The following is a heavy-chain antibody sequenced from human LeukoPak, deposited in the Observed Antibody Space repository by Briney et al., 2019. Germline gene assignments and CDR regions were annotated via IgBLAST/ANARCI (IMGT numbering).Heavy chain of an antibody. CDR1: GDSVSSNSGA. V-gene: IGHV6-1*01. CDR2: TYYRSKWYN. Sequence: KSSQTLSLTCAISGDSVSSNSGAWNWIRQSPSRGLEWLGRTYYRSKWYNDYAVSVKSRITIHPDTSKNQFSLQLNSVTPEDTAVYYCASRSAVAGEFDYWGQGTVVTVSS. J-gene: IGHJ4*02. D-gene: IGHD6-19*01. CDR3: ASRSAVAGEFDY.